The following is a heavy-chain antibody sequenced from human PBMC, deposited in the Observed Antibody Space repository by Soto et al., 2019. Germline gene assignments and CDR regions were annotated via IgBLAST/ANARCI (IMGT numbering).Heavy chain of an antibody. CDR1: GYTFTGYY. CDR2: INPNSGGT. V-gene: IGHV1-2*04. D-gene: IGHD3-10*01. Sequence: ASVKVSCKASGYTFTGYYMHWVRQAPGQGLEWMGWINPNSGGTNYAQKFQGWVTMTRDTSISTAYMELSRLRSDDTAVYYCARARGSYYYGSGSFFDYWGQGTLVTVSS. J-gene: IGHJ4*02. CDR3: ARARGSYYYGSGSFFDY.